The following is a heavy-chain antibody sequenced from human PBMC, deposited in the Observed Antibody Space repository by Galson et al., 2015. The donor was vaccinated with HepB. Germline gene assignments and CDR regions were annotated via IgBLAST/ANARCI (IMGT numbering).Heavy chain of an antibody. D-gene: IGHD2-2*01. Sequence: QSGAEVKKPGAPVKVSCKASGYTFNSYGFSWVRQAPGQGLEWMGWISVYNGNTNYAQKLQGRVTMTTDTSTTTAYMELSSLRSEDTAVYYCARGRPCSSTSCFPFDAFHIWGQGTVVTVSS. V-gene: IGHV1-18*01. CDR1: GYTFNSYG. J-gene: IGHJ3*02. CDR2: ISVYNGNT. CDR3: ARGRPCSSTSCFPFDAFHI.